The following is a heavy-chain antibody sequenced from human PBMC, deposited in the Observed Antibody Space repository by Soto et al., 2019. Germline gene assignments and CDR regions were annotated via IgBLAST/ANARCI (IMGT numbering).Heavy chain of an antibody. Sequence: SLTCTVSGGSISSYYWSWIRQPPGKGLEWIGYIYYSGSTNYNPSLKSRVTISVDTSKNQFSLKLSSVTAADTAVYYCARDSGQVTGAEDAFDIWGQGTMVTVSS. CDR2: IYYSGST. V-gene: IGHV4-59*01. CDR3: ARDSGQVTGAEDAFDI. D-gene: IGHD3-10*01. J-gene: IGHJ3*02. CDR1: GGSISSYY.